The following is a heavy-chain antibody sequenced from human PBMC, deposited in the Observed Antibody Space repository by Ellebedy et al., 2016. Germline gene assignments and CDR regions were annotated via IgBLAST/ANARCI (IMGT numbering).Heavy chain of an antibody. J-gene: IGHJ4*02. CDR2: INLKSGGT. Sequence: ASVKVSCKASGYTFSDHYIHWVRQAPGQGLEWMGWINLKSGGTNYVQTFHGRVTMTRDMSISTANLDLSSLRLDDTAVYYCARAGSGWYEMDHWGQGTLVTVSS. V-gene: IGHV1-2*02. D-gene: IGHD6-19*01. CDR1: GYTFSDHY. CDR3: ARAGSGWYEMDH.